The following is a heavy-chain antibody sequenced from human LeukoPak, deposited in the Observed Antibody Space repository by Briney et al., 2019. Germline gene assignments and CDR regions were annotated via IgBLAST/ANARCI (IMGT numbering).Heavy chain of an antibody. J-gene: IGHJ5*02. Sequence: PGGSLRLSCAASGFTFSSYAISWVRQAPGKGLEWVSGINWNGGSTGYVDSVNGRFTISRDNAKKSVYLQMNSLRAEDTALYYCARSRRYYDFWSEGDWFDPWGQGTLVTVSS. D-gene: IGHD3/OR15-3a*01. CDR1: GFTFSSYA. CDR2: INWNGGST. CDR3: ARSRRYYDFWSEGDWFDP. V-gene: IGHV3-20*04.